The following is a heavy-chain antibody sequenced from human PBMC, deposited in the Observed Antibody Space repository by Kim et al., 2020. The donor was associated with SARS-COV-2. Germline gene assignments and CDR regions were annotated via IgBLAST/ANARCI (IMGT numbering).Heavy chain of an antibody. CDR3: ATQSRGNWIYYFDY. J-gene: IGHJ4*02. CDR1: GFTFSSYG. Sequence: GGSLRLSCAASGFTFSSYGMHWVRQAPGKGLEWVAVIWYDGSNKYYADSVKGRFTISRDNSKNTLYLQMNSLRAEDTAVYYCATQSRGNWIYYFDYWGQGTLVTVSS. V-gene: IGHV3-33*01. D-gene: IGHD1-1*01. CDR2: IWYDGSNK.